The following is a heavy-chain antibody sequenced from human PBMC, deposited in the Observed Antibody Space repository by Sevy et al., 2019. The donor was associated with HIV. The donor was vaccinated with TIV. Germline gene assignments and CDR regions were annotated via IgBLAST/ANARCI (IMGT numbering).Heavy chain of an antibody. CDR2: ISDDSRYI. CDR3: ARDFTIFGVVSGIDY. V-gene: IGHV3-21*04. J-gene: IGHJ4*02. D-gene: IGHD3-3*01. Sequence: GGSLRLSCAASGFNFRTYSMNWVRQAPGKGLEWLSSISDDSRYIYYSYSVNGRFTISRANAKNLLFLQMNNLRVEDTAIYSCARDFTIFGVVSGIDYWGQGNLVTVSS. CDR1: GFNFRTYS.